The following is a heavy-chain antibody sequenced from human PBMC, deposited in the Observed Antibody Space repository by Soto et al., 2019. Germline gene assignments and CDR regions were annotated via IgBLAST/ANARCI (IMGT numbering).Heavy chain of an antibody. V-gene: IGHV4-59*01. J-gene: IGHJ4*02. CDR1: GGSISSYY. Sequence: SETLSLTCTVSGGSISSYYWSWIRQPPGKGLEWIGYIYYSGSTNYNPSLKSRVTISVDTSKNQFSLKLSSVTAADTAVYYCARLPWFRYFDSWGQGTLVTVSS. CDR2: IYYSGST. CDR3: ARLPWFRYFDS. D-gene: IGHD3-10*01.